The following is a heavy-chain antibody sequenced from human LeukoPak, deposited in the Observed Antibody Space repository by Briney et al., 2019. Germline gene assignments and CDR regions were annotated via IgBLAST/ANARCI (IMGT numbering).Heavy chain of an antibody. V-gene: IGHV1-18*01. Sequence: GASVKVSCKASGYTFTSYDINWVRQATGQGLEWMGWISAYNGNTNYAQKLQGRVTMTTDTSTSTAYMELRSLRSDDTAVYYCARQGSHGGSYPFDYWGQGTLVTVSS. D-gene: IGHD1-26*01. CDR2: ISAYNGNT. CDR1: GYTFTSYD. J-gene: IGHJ4*02. CDR3: ARQGSHGGSYPFDY.